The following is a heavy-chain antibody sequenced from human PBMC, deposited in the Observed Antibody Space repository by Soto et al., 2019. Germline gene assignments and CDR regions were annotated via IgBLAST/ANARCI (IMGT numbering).Heavy chain of an antibody. CDR2: ITTKSEGGTT. CDR3: TTLTRHCSGSNCYSS. CDR1: GFTLSDAW. D-gene: IGHD2-15*01. V-gene: IGHV3-15*07. Sequence: EVQLVESGGGLVRPGGSLRLSCAVSGFTLSDAWMNWVRQAPGKGLEWVGRITTKSEGGTTDYAAPVRDRVTISRDDSKNTLYLQINSLRTEDTAVYYCTTLTRHCSGSNCYSSWGQGTLVTVSS. J-gene: IGHJ5*02.